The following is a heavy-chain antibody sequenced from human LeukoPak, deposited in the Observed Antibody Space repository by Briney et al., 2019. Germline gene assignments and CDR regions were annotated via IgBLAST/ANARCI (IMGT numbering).Heavy chain of an antibody. CDR2: ISAYNGNT. CDR1: GYTFTSYG. J-gene: IGHJ4*02. V-gene: IGHV1-18*01. D-gene: IGHD2-2*01. Sequence: ASVKVSCKASGYTFTSYGISWVRQAPGQGLEWMGWISAYNGNTNYAQKLQGRVTMTTDTSTSTAYMELRSLRSDDTAVYYCARGPLTIYCSSTSCYPSSEAYFDYWGQGTLVTVSS. CDR3: ARGPLTIYCSSTSCYPSSEAYFDY.